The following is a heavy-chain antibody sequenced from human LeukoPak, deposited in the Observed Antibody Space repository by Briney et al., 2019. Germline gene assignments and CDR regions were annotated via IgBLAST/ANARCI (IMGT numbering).Heavy chain of an antibody. CDR2: ISPSGGGT. D-gene: IGHD5-12*01. CDR1: GYSFTDYF. Sequence: ASVKVSCKAFGYSFTDYFMHWVRQAPGQGREWMGIISPSGGGTSYAQRFQGRVSVARDTSTNTVYMELSGLRSEDTAIYYCARCYSGYDYGPVYWGQGTLVTVSS. J-gene: IGHJ4*02. CDR3: ARCYSGYDYGPVY. V-gene: IGHV1-46*01.